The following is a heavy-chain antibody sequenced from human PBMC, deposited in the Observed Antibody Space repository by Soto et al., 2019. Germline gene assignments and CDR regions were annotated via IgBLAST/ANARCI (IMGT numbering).Heavy chain of an antibody. D-gene: IGHD6-19*01. CDR1: GGTFSSYA. CDR3: AKELIAVAGPRTTNAFDI. V-gene: IGHV1-69*01. CDR2: IIPIFGTA. Sequence: QVQLVQSGAEVKKPGSSVKVSCKASGGTFSSYAISWVRQAPGQGLEWMGGIIPIFGTANYAQKFQGRVTITADESTSTAYMELSSLRSEDTAVYYCAKELIAVAGPRTTNAFDIWGQGTMVTVSS. J-gene: IGHJ3*02.